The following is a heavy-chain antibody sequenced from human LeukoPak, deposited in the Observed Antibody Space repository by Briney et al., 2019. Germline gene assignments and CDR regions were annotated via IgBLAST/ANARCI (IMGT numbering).Heavy chain of an antibody. CDR1: GFNFNTYN. J-gene: IGHJ4*02. CDR2: ISDRSDYI. D-gene: IGHD1-1*01. CDR3: ARGNWNDEGFFDF. Sequence: GGSLRLSCAASGFNFNTYNMNWVRQAPGKGLEWVSSISDRSDYIYYSDSLRGRFSISRDNANNSLYLLMNSLRAEDTALYYCARGNWNDEGFFDFWGQGILVTVSS. V-gene: IGHV3-21*01.